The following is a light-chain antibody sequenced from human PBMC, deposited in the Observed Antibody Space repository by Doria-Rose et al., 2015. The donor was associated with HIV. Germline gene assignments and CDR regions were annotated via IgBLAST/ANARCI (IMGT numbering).Light chain of an antibody. V-gene: IGKV3-15*01. J-gene: IGKJ5*01. CDR2: VAS. CDR1: QSVSTD. CDR3: HQYNNWPT. Sequence: DIVMTQTPETLSVSPGESATLSCMASQSVSTDLAWYQHKPGQAHRLLIWVASTRATGIPARFSGSGSGTESTLTISSLQSEDFAIYFCHQYNNWPTFGQGTRLDIK.